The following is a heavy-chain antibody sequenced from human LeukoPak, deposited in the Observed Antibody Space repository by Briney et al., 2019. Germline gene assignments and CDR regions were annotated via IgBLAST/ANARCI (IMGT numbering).Heavy chain of an antibody. CDR2: IDPSDSYT. V-gene: IGHV5-10-1*01. CDR1: AYIITSYW. Sequence: AESLRISCRGSAYIITSYWNSWVRLMRGKGLEWMWRIDPSDSYTNYSPSFQGHVTISADKSISTAHLQWSSLKASDTAMYYCARPRMYYDILTGSYYYYGMDVWGQGTTVTVSS. CDR3: ARPRMYYDILTGSYYYYGMDV. J-gene: IGHJ6*02. D-gene: IGHD3-9*01.